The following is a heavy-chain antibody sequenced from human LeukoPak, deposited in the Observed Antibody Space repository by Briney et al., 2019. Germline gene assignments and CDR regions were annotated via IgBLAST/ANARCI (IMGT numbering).Heavy chain of an antibody. Sequence: SETLSLTCAVYGGSFSGYYWSWIRQPPGKGLEWIGEINQSGRTNYNPSLKSRVTISVDTSKNQFSLKLSSVTAADTAVYYCARHKSVQTAFDIWGQGTMVTVSS. V-gene: IGHV4-34*01. D-gene: IGHD6-6*01. CDR3: ARHKSVQTAFDI. CDR2: INQSGRT. CDR1: GGSFSGYY. J-gene: IGHJ3*02.